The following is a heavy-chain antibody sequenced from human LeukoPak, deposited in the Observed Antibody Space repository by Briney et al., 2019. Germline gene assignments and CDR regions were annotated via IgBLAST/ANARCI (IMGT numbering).Heavy chain of an antibody. CDR2: ISYDGSNK. CDR3: AKPSGITMVRGVIILPDY. Sequence: GGSLRLSCAASGFTFSSYGMHWVRQAPGKGLEWVAVISYDGSNKYYADSVKGRFTISRDNSKNTLYLQMNSLRAEDTAVYYCAKPSGITMVRGVIILPDYWGQGTLVTVSS. D-gene: IGHD3-10*01. V-gene: IGHV3-30*18. J-gene: IGHJ4*02. CDR1: GFTFSSYG.